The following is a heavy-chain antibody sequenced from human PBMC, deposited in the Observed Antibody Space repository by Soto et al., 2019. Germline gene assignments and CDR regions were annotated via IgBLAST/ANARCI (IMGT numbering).Heavy chain of an antibody. J-gene: IGHJ6*02. V-gene: IGHV4-38-2*02. CDR1: GYSISSGSH. CDR2: IYHGGTT. D-gene: IGHD3-16*01. CDR3: ARVPSPFDYYYAMDV. Sequence: PWATPAITWTVSGYSISSGSHWAWIRHPPGKGPEWIASIYHGGTTFYNPSLKSRITISVDTSNNQFSLKLNSLTDADTAVYFCARVPSPFDYYYAMDVWGQGTTGTVS.